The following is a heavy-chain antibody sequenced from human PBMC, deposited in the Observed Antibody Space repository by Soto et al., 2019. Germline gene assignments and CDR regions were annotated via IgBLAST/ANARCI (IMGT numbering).Heavy chain of an antibody. Sequence: QVQLQQWGAGLLKPSETLSLTCAVYGGSFSGYYWCWIRKPPGKGLEWIGEINHSGSTNYNPSLKSRVTISVDTSKNQFSLKLSSVTAADTAVYYCASGRRWFVEYYFDYWGQGTLVTVSS. V-gene: IGHV4-34*01. CDR1: GGSFSGYY. D-gene: IGHD3-10*01. CDR2: INHSGST. CDR3: ASGRRWFVEYYFDY. J-gene: IGHJ4*02.